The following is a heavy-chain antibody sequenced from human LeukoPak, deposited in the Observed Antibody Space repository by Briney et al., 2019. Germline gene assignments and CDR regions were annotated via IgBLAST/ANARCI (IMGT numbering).Heavy chain of an antibody. CDR1: GGSFSGYY. CDR2: INHSGST. V-gene: IGHV4-34*01. CDR3: ARHPFDSSGYYYYYYYMDV. J-gene: IGHJ6*03. D-gene: IGHD3-22*01. Sequence: SETLSPTCAVYGGSFSGYYWSWIRQPPGKGLEWIGEINHSGSTNYNPSLKSRVTISVDTSKNQFSLKLSSVTAADTAVYYCARHPFDSSGYYYYYYYMDVWGKGTTVTISS.